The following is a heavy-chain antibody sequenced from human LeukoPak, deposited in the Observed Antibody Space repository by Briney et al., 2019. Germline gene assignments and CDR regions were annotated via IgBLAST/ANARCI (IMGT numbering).Heavy chain of an antibody. V-gene: IGHV4-39*01. J-gene: IGHJ4*02. CDR2: IYYTGST. CDR3: ARHREGCGGARCYYFDY. CDR1: GGSISSSSYY. D-gene: IGHD2-21*01. Sequence: SETLSLTCTVSGGSISSSSYYWGWIRQPPGKGLEWFGSIYYTGSTYYNPSLKSRVTISVDTSKNQFSLKLSSVTAADTAVYYCARHREGCGGARCYYFDYWGQGTLVTVSS.